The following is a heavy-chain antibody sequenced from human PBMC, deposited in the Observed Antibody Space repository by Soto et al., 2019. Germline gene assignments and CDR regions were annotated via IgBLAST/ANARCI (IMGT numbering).Heavy chain of an antibody. V-gene: IGHV4-4*02. CDR2: IYHSGST. Sequence: SETLSLTCAVSGGSISSSNWWSRVRQPPGKGLEWIGEIYHSGSTNYNPSLKSRVTISVDKSKNQFSLKLSSVTAADTAVYYCSRHGMGLPTNAFDISAQGTMVTVSS. CDR3: SRHGMGLPTNAFDI. D-gene: IGHD1-7*01. CDR1: GGSISSSNW. J-gene: IGHJ3*02.